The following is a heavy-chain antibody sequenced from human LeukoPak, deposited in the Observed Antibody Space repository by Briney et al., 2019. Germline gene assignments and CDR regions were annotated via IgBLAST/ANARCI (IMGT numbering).Heavy chain of an antibody. CDR1: GGSISGHSFY. D-gene: IGHD6-25*01. V-gene: IGHV4-39*01. Sequence: SETLSLTCIVSGGSISGHSFYWGWIRQPPGKGLEWFGIIHYSGTTYYNPSLKSRVIMSVDTSKNQFSLRLSSLTAADAAVYYCARTVYSSDWAPFDYWGQGTLVTVSS. J-gene: IGHJ4*02. CDR2: IHYSGTT. CDR3: ARTVYSSDWAPFDY.